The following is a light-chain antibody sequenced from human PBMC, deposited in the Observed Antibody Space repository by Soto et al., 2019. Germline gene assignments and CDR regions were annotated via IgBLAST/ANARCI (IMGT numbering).Light chain of an antibody. CDR3: KQYKSCFPFT. Sequence: EIVMTQSPATLSVSPGDRATLSCRASQSVNTELAWYQQKVGQAPRLLITDASTRASGIPARFSGSGSGTEFTLTISSLQSEDFATYYCKQYKSCFPFTFGGGTKVEIK. CDR2: DAS. CDR1: QSVNTE. V-gene: IGKV3-15*01. J-gene: IGKJ4*02.